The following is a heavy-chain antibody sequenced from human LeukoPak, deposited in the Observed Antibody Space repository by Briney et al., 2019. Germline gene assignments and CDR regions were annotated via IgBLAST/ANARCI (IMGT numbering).Heavy chain of an antibody. J-gene: IGHJ4*02. Sequence: SETLSLTCTVSGGSITYNQWTWIRQPAGKGLEWIGRVHTSGRTNYNPSLKSRVTISVDTSKNQLSLNLNSVTDADTAVYYCARGVPLYGDYAVFDYWGQGTPVTVSS. CDR2: VHTSGRT. CDR1: GGSITYNQ. D-gene: IGHD4-17*01. CDR3: ARGVPLYGDYAVFDY. V-gene: IGHV4-4*07.